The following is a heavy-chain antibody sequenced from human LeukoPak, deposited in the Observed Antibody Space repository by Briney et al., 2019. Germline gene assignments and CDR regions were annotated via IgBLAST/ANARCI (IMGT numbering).Heavy chain of an antibody. Sequence: ASVNVSCKASGGTFSSYAISWVRQAHGQGLEWMGGIIPIFGTANYAQKFQGRVTITTDESTSTAYMELSSLRSEDTAVYYCASGVVVPAAISYYYYMDVWGKGTTVTVSS. J-gene: IGHJ6*03. CDR1: GGTFSSYA. CDR3: ASGVVVPAAISYYYYMDV. D-gene: IGHD2-2*01. V-gene: IGHV1-69*05. CDR2: IIPIFGTA.